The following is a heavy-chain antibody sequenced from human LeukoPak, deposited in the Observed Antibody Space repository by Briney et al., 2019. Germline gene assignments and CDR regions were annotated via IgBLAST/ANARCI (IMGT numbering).Heavy chain of an antibody. D-gene: IGHD3-3*01. J-gene: IGHJ4*02. CDR1: GFTFSSYS. Sequence: GGSLRLSCAASGFTFSSYSMIWVRQAPGKGLEWVSSISSSSSYIYYADSVKGRFTISRDNSKNTLYLQMNSLRAEDTAVYYCAKAGYYDFWSGYYVDYWGQGTLVTVSS. CDR2: ISSSSSYI. CDR3: AKAGYYDFWSGYYVDY. V-gene: IGHV3-21*04.